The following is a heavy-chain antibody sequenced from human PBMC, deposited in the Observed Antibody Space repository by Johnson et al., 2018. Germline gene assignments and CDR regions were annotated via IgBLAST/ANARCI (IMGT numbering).Heavy chain of an antibody. CDR3: AKPRLEDTMSAFDM. V-gene: IGHV3-23*04. Sequence: EVQLVESGGGLVQPGGSLRLSCSASEFLFSNYAMSWVRQAPGKGLDWVSVINAGGDKPYYSDSVSGRFTISRDNSKNTVFLQMNSLRADDTAVYYCAKPRLEDTMSAFDMWGQGTMVTVSS. J-gene: IGHJ3*02. CDR1: EFLFSNYA. CDR2: INAGGDKP. D-gene: IGHD3-10*02.